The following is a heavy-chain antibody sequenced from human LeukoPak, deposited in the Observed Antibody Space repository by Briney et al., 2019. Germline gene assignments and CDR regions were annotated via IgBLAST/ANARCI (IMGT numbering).Heavy chain of an antibody. CDR3: ASLTVIPYYFDY. V-gene: IGHV3-7*01. J-gene: IGHJ4*02. CDR1: EFTFSSYW. Sequence: PGGSLRLSCAASEFTFSSYWMSWVRQAPGKGLEWVANIKQDGSEKYYVDSVKGRFTISRDNAKNSLYLQMNSLRAEDTAVYYCASLTVIPYYFDYWGQGTLVTVSS. D-gene: IGHD4-17*01. CDR2: IKQDGSEK.